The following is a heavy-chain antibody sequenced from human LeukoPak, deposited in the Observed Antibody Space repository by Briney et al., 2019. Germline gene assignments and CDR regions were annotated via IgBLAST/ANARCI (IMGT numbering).Heavy chain of an antibody. CDR2: ISWNSGSI. Sequence: PGRSLRLSCAASEFTFDDYAMHWVRQAPGKGLEWVSGISWNSGSIGYADSVKGRFTISRDNAKNSLYLQMNSLRAEDTALYYCAKDHAHGSTSRMGRPYWYFDLWGRGTLVTVSS. V-gene: IGHV3-9*01. CDR1: EFTFDDYA. J-gene: IGHJ2*01. D-gene: IGHD2-2*01. CDR3: AKDHAHGSTSRMGRPYWYFDL.